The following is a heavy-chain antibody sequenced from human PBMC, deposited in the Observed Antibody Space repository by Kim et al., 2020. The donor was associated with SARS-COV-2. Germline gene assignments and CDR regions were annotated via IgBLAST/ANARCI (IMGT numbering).Heavy chain of an antibody. Sequence: SVKVSCKASGGTFSSYAISWVRQAPGQGLEWMGGIIPIFGTANYAQKFQGRVTITADESTSTAYMELSSLRSEDTAVYYCARVSRYYYDSSGYDYWGQGTLVTVSS. CDR2: IIPIFGTA. V-gene: IGHV1-69*13. J-gene: IGHJ4*02. CDR1: GGTFSSYA. D-gene: IGHD3-22*01. CDR3: ARVSRYYYDSSGYDY.